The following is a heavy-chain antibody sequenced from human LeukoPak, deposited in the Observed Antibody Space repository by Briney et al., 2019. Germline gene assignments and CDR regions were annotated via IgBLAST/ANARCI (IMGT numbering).Heavy chain of an antibody. CDR3: ARAGYCSSTSWNKRVIGGLVDN. CDR1: GFTFSSYS. CDR2: ISSSSGYT. D-gene: IGHD2-2*03. J-gene: IGHJ4*02. V-gene: IGHV3-21*01. Sequence: GGSLRLSCAASGFTFSSYSMNWVRQAPGKGLEWVSSISSSSGYTYYADSVKGRFTISRDNAKNTLYLQMNSLRAEDTAVYYLARAGYCSSTSWNKRVIGGLVDNSGEGTLVTVSS.